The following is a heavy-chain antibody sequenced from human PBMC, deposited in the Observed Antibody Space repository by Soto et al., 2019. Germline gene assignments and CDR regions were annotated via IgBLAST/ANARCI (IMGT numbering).Heavy chain of an antibody. J-gene: IGHJ6*03. Sequence: QVQLQQWGAGLLKPSETLSLTCAVYGGSFSGYQWSWIRQTPGKGLEWIGGINDSGDINYNPSLKSRVTILVDSPKKQISLRLSSVASAGTAVYYCSRGLILWFGELSRRGGYYYYMDVWGKGTRVTVSS. CDR3: SRGLILWFGELSRRGGYYYYMDV. CDR2: INDSGDI. V-gene: IGHV4-34*01. D-gene: IGHD3-10*01. CDR1: GGSFSGYQ.